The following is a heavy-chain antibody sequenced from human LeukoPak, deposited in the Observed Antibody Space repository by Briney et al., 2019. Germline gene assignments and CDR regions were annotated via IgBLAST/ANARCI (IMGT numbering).Heavy chain of an antibody. CDR2: IIPIFGTA. J-gene: IGHJ6*03. Sequence: SVKVSCKASDYTFTSYGISWVRQAPGQGLEWMRGIIPIFGTANYAQKFQGRVTITADKSTSTAYMELSSLRSEDTAVYYCARGGDDIVVVPAAKYYYYYMDVRGKGTTVTVSS. D-gene: IGHD2-2*01. CDR3: ARGGDDIVVVPAAKYYYYYMDV. CDR1: DYTFTSYG. V-gene: IGHV1-69*06.